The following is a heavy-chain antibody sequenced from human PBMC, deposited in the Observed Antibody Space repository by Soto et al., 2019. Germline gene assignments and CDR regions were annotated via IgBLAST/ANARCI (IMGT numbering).Heavy chain of an antibody. CDR1: GGTFSNYA. V-gene: IGHV1-69*12. J-gene: IGHJ4*02. CDR2: IILPFGTP. D-gene: IGHD4-17*01. Sequence: QVRLVQSGAEVKKPGSSVKVSCKASGGTFSNYAISWVRQAPGQGLEWMGGIILPFGTPNYAQKFQGRVTTTADESMTTAFMEISGLRSEDTAVYYWARGPDYAGYFDYWGRGTLVTVSS. CDR3: ARGPDYAGYFDY.